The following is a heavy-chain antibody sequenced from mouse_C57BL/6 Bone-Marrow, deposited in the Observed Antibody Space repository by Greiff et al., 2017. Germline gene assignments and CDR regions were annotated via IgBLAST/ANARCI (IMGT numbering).Heavy chain of an antibody. V-gene: IGHV5-12*01. CDR2: ISNGGGST. Sequence: EVKLMESGGGLVQPGGSLKLSCEASGFTFSDYYMYWVRQTPEKRLEWVAYISNGGGSTYYPDTVKGRFTISRDNAKNSLYLQMSRLKSEATAIYYCAREVWLLYAMDYWGQGTSVTVSA. D-gene: IGHD2-2*01. CDR1: GFTFSDYY. J-gene: IGHJ4*01. CDR3: AREVWLLYAMDY.